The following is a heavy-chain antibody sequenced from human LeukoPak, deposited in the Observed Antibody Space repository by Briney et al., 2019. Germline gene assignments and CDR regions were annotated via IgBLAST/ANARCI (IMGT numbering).Heavy chain of an antibody. Sequence: GGALRHSCAASGFTLRSYWMSWVRQAPGKGLEWVANIKQDGSEKYYVDSVKGRFTISRDNAKNSLYLQMNSLRAEDTAVYYCASYYDFWSGYSSIRYWGEGTLVSVSS. J-gene: IGHJ4*02. CDR2: IKQDGSEK. CDR3: ASYYDFWSGYSSIRY. CDR1: GFTLRSYW. V-gene: IGHV3-7*01. D-gene: IGHD3-3*01.